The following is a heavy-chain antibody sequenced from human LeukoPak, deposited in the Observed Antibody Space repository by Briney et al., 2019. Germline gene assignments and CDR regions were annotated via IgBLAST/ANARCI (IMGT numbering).Heavy chain of an antibody. CDR1: GFTFSSYW. CDR3: AKVPITMIVVVITKRDYYFDY. CDR2: IKQDESEK. Sequence: GGSLRLSCAASGFTFSSYWMTWVRQAPGKGLEWVANIKQDESEKYYVDSVKGRFTISRDNSKNTLYLQMNSLRAEDTAVYYCAKVPITMIVVVITKRDYYFDYWGQGTLVTVSS. V-gene: IGHV3-7*05. D-gene: IGHD3-22*01. J-gene: IGHJ4*02.